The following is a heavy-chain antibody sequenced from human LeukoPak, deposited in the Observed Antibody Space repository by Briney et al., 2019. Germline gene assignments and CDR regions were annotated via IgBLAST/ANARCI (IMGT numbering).Heavy chain of an antibody. Sequence: SETLSLTCTVSDGSMSSYYWSWIRQPPGKGLEWIGFIYYTGTTTYNPSSKNRLTILVDASPDQFSLLLTTVTAADTPAYYCSRVKAVRFRGTLRGTHSDYWGQGTLVTVSS. CDR1: DGSMSSYY. CDR3: SRVKAVRFRGTLRGTHSDY. V-gene: IGHV4-59*01. CDR2: IYYTGTT. J-gene: IGHJ4*02. D-gene: IGHD3-10*01.